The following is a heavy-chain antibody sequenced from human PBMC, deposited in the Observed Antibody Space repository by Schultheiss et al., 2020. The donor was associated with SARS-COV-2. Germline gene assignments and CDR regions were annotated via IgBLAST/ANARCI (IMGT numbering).Heavy chain of an antibody. D-gene: IGHD6-13*01. CDR1: GFTFSSYA. J-gene: IGHJ6*02. Sequence: SLKISCAASGFTFSSYAMHWVRQAPGKGLEWVALISFDGSKKYYADSVRGRFTISRDNSKNTLYLQMNSLRPEDTAVYYCARDREQQLLGGHYYYGMDVWGQGTTVTVSS. V-gene: IGHV3-30*01. CDR3: ARDREQQLLGGHYYYGMDV. CDR2: ISFDGSKK.